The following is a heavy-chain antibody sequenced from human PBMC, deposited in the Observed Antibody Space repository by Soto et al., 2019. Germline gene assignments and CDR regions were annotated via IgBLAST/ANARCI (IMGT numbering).Heavy chain of an antibody. CDR3: ARVSVGDGFLYGMDV. CDR1: GGSISSYY. CDR2: IYYSGST. V-gene: IGHV4-59*01. J-gene: IGHJ6*02. D-gene: IGHD5-12*01. Sequence: SETLSPTCTVSGGSISSYYWSWIRQPPGKGLEWIGYIYYSGSTNYNPSLKSRVTISVDTSKNQFSLKLSSVTAADTAVYYCARVSVGDGFLYGMDVWGQGTTVTVSS.